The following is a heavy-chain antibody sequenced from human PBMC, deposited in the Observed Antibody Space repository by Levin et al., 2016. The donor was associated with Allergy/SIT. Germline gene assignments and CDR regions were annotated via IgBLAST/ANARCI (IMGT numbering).Heavy chain of an antibody. Sequence: VRQAPGKGLEWVATIKQGGGEKYYVDSVKGRFTISRDNAKNSLYLQMSSLRAEDTAVYYCASILYWYDGSAYYKRLGFDYWGQGALVTVSS. CDR2: IKQGGGEK. CDR3: ASILYWYDGSAYYKRLGFDY. J-gene: IGHJ4*02. V-gene: IGHV3-7*01. D-gene: IGHD3-22*01.